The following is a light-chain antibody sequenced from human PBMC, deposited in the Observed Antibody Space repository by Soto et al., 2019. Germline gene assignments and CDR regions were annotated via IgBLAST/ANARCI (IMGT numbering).Light chain of an antibody. CDR2: DAS. V-gene: IGKV3-11*01. CDR3: QQPYT. CDR1: QSVSSY. Sequence: EIVLTQSPATLSLSPGERATLSCRASQSVSSYLAWYQQKPGQAPRLLIYDASSMATGIPARFSGSGSGTDFTLTISSLEPEDFAVYYCQQPYTFGQGTKLEMK. J-gene: IGKJ2*01.